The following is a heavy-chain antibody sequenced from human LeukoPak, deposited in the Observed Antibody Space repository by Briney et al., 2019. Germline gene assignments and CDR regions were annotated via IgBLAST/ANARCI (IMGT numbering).Heavy chain of an antibody. CDR1: GFTFDDYA. V-gene: IGHV3-9*01. J-gene: IGHJ3*02. Sequence: GGSLSLSCAASGFTFDDYAMHWVRQAPGKGLEWVSGISWNSGSIGYADSVKGRFTISRDNAKNSLYLQMSSLRAEDTALYYCAKDMGEATIFGVRPHAFDIWGQGTMVTVSS. CDR3: AKDMGEATIFGVRPHAFDI. CDR2: ISWNSGSI. D-gene: IGHD3-3*01.